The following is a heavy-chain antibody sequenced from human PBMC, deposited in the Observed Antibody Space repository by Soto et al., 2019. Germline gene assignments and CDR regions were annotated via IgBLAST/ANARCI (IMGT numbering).Heavy chain of an antibody. CDR2: ISYDGSNK. CDR1: GFTFSSYG. CDR3: AKDREEMPYDY. V-gene: IGHV3-30*18. J-gene: IGHJ4*02. Sequence: QVQLVESGGGVVQPGRSLRLSCAASGFTFSSYGMHWVRQAPGKGLEWVAVISYDGSNKYYADSVKGRFTISRDNSKNTLYLQMNSLSAEDTAVYYCAKDREEMPYDYWGQGTLVTVSS. D-gene: IGHD2-2*01.